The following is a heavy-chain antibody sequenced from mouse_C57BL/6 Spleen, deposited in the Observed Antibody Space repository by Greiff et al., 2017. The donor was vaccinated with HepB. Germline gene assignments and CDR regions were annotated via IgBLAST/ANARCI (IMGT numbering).Heavy chain of an antibody. J-gene: IGHJ1*03. CDR1: GYTFTSYW. CDR3: ARDGSSSSWFDV. D-gene: IGHD1-1*01. Sequence: VNLQQPGAELVRPGTSVKLSCKASGYTFTSYWMHWVKQRPGQGLEWIGVIDPSDSYTNYNQKFKGKATLTVDTSSSTAYMQLSSLTSEDSAVYYCARDGSSSSWFDVWGTGTTVTVSS. CDR2: IDPSDSYT. V-gene: IGHV1-59*01.